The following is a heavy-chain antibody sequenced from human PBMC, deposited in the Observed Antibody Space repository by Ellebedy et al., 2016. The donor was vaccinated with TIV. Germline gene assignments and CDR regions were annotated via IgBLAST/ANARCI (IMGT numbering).Heavy chain of an antibody. D-gene: IGHD1-1*01. CDR1: GYTFTSYY. CDR3: ARDILERRRAPTPADY. CDR2: INPSGGST. V-gene: IGHV1-46*01. Sequence: ASVKVSCXASGYTFTSYYMHWVRQAPGQGLEWMGIINPSGGSTSYAQKFQGRVTMTRNTSISTAYMELRSLRSDDTAVYYCARDILERRRAPTPADYWGQGTLVTVSS. J-gene: IGHJ4*02.